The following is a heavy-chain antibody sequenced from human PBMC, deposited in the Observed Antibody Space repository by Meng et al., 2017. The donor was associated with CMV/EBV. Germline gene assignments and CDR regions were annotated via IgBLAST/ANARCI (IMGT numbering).Heavy chain of an antibody. J-gene: IGHJ5*02. CDR2: IYYSGST. CDR1: GGSISSYY. V-gene: IGHV4-59*01. D-gene: IGHD2-2*02. Sequence: GSLRLSCTVSGGSISSYYWSWIRQPPGKGLEWIGYIYYSGSTNYNPSLKSRVTISVDTSKNQFSLKLSSVTAADTAVYYCARLAAISYLSLGWFDPWGQGTLVTSPQ. CDR3: ARLAAISYLSLGWFDP.